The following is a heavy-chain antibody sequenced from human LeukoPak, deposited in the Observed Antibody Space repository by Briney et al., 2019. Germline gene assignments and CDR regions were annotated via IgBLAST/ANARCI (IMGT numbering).Heavy chain of an antibody. V-gene: IGHV1-69*13. CDR1: GGTFSSYA. CDR3: AKDLGSSGHDGGYVDY. D-gene: IGHD3-22*01. J-gene: IGHJ4*02. Sequence: SVKVSCKASGGTFSSYAISWVRQAPGQGLEWMGGIIPIFGTANYAQKFQGRVTITADESTSTAYMELSSLRSEDTAVYYCAKDLGSSGHDGGYVDYWGQGTLVTVSS. CDR2: IIPIFGTA.